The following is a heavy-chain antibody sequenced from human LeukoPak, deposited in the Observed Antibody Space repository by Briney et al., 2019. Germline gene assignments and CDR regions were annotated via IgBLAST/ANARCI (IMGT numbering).Heavy chain of an antibody. Sequence: GGSLRLSCAASGFTFSSYAMSWVRQAPGKGLEWVSAISATGGSTYYADSVKGRFTISRDNSKNTLYLQMNSLRAEDTAVYYCAKDIYNYDSGTYYYYYMDVWGKGTTVTVSS. CDR3: AKDIYNYDSGTYYYYYMDV. CDR2: ISATGGST. V-gene: IGHV3-23*01. D-gene: IGHD3-10*01. CDR1: GFTFSSYA. J-gene: IGHJ6*03.